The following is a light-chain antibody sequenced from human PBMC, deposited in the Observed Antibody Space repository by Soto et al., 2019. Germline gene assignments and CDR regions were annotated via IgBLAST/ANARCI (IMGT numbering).Light chain of an antibody. J-gene: IGLJ1*01. CDR1: SSDIGAGHD. CDR3: QSYDSTLSGFYV. CDR2: GYR. V-gene: IGLV1-40*01. Sequence: QSVLTQPPSVSGAPGQRVTISCTGSSSDIGAGHDVNWYQQLPGAAPKLLIYGYRNRPSGVPDRFSASQSGTSASLAITGLQAEDEADYYCQSYDSTLSGFYVFGTGTKLTVL.